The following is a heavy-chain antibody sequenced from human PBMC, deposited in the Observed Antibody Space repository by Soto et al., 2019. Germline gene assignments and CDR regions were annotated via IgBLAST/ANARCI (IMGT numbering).Heavy chain of an antibody. Sequence: SETLSLTCTVSGGSISSYYWSWIRQPPGKGLEWIGYIYYSGSTNYNPSLKSRVTISVDTSKNQFSLKLSSVTAADTAVYYCARRDGGSGYVFDAFDIWGQGTMVTVSS. D-gene: IGHD5-12*01. CDR1: GGSISSYY. CDR2: IYYSGST. CDR3: ARRDGGSGYVFDAFDI. V-gene: IGHV4-59*08. J-gene: IGHJ3*02.